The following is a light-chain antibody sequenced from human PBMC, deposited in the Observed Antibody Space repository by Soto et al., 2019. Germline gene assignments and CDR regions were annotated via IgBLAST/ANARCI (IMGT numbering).Light chain of an antibody. V-gene: IGKV3D-15*01. CDR2: GAS. CDR1: QSVNSN. CDR3: QQYYNWPS. Sequence: EILITQSPATLYVYPGERGTLSCRASQSVNSNLAWYQQKPGQAPRLLIDGASTRATGVPTRISGSGSGTEFTLTIRSLESEDFAVYYCQQYYNWPSFGQGTRLEIK. J-gene: IGKJ5*01.